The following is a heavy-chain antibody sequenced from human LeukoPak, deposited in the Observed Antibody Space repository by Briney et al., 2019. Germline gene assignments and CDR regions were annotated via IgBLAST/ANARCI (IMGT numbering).Heavy chain of an antibody. CDR1: GFTFSSYA. CDR3: ARSRVTEGVYHFDY. V-gene: IGHV3-64*01. Sequence: GASLRLSCAASGFTFSSYAMHWVRQAPGKGLEYVSAISSNGGSTYYANSVKGRSTISRDNSKNTLYLQMGSLRAEDMAVYYCARSRVTEGVYHFDYWGQGTLVTVSS. D-gene: IGHD2-21*02. J-gene: IGHJ4*02. CDR2: ISSNGGST.